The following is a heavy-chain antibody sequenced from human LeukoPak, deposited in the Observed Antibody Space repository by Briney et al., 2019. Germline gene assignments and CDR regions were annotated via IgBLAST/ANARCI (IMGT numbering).Heavy chain of an antibody. V-gene: IGHV3-53*05. CDR3: ARDPDSSGIFDY. J-gene: IGHJ4*02. Sequence: TGGSLRLSCTASGFTVSSSYMSWVRQAPGKGLEWVSVIYSGGSTYYADSVKGRFTISRDNSKNTLYLQMNSLRAEDTAVYYCARDPDSSGIFDYWGQGTLVTVSS. D-gene: IGHD3-22*01. CDR1: GFTVSSSY. CDR2: IYSGGST.